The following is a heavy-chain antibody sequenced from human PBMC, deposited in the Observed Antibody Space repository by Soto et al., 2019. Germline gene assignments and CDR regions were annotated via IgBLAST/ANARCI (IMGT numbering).Heavy chain of an antibody. CDR1: GYSFTSYW. V-gene: IGHV5-51*01. D-gene: IGHD3-22*01. J-gene: IGHJ3*02. Sequence: GESLKISCKGSGYSFTSYWIGWVRQMPGKGLEWMGVIYPGDSDTRCSPSFHGQITIAANMSISTAYLQCSSLKDSDTAMYYCAIYRRDYYDSSGYYCVIDAFDIWGQGTMVTVSS. CDR3: AIYRRDYYDSSGYYCVIDAFDI. CDR2: IYPGDSDT.